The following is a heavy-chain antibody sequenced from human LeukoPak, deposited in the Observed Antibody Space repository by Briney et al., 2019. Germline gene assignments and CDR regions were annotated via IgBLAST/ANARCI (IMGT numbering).Heavy chain of an antibody. D-gene: IGHD3-9*01. CDR3: ARGGFVLRYFDWLSPPLDY. Sequence: PSETLSLTCTVSGYSISSGYYWGWIRQPPGKGLEWIGEINHSGSTNYNPSLKSRVTISVDTSKNQFSLKLSSVTAADTAVYYCARGGFVLRYFDWLSPPLDYWGQGTLVTVSS. CDR2: INHSGST. J-gene: IGHJ4*02. CDR1: GYSISSGYY. V-gene: IGHV4-38-2*02.